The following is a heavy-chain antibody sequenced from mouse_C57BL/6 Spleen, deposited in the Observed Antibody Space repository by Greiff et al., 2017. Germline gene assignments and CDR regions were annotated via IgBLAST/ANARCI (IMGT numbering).Heavy chain of an antibody. CDR2: IDPSDSYT. J-gene: IGHJ2*01. Sequence: QVQLQQPGAELVMPGASVKLSCKASGYTFTSYWMHWVKQRPGQGLEWIGEIDPSDSYTNYNQRFKGKSKLTVDRSSSTAYMQLSSLTSEESAVYYGARRGSLYYFDYWGQGTTLTVSS. D-gene: IGHD3-1*01. V-gene: IGHV1-69*01. CDR1: GYTFTSYW. CDR3: ARRGSLYYFDY.